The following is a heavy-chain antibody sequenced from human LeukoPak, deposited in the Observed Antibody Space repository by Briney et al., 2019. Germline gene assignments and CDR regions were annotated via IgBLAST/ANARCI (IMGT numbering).Heavy chain of an antibody. V-gene: IGHV3-7*01. CDR2: IKQHGNEK. D-gene: IGHD5-18*01. CDR3: ARPSALHSYGHDAFDI. J-gene: IGHJ3*02. Sequence: PGGSLRLSCAASGFTFSSYWMTWVRQAPGKGLEWVANIKQHGNEKYYVDSVKGRFTISRDDAKTSVYLQMTSLRVDDTAIYYCARPSALHSYGHDAFDIWGQGTLVTVSS. CDR1: GFTFSSYW.